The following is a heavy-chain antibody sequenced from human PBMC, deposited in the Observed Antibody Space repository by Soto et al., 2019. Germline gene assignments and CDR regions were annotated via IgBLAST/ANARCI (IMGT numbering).Heavy chain of an antibody. CDR1: NGSVSSGTYS. CDR2: IYYSGTT. Sequence: SETLSLTCTVSNGSVSSGTYSWSWVRQRPGEGLEWIGYIYYSGTTYYTPSLKSRLTMSMDRANDHFSLNLTSVTAADTAVYVCARAHYYYGMDVWGQGITVTVSS. J-gene: IGHJ6*02. CDR3: ARAHYYYGMDV. V-gene: IGHV4-30-2*01.